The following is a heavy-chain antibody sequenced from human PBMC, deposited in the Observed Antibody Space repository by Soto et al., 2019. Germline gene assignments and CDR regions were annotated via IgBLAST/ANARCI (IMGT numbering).Heavy chain of an antibody. CDR3: ARDKIRGLFDY. CDR1: GASISRYY. CDR2: LYNTGST. V-gene: IGHV4-59*12. D-gene: IGHD5-12*01. Sequence: SETLSLTCTVSGASISRYYWSWIRQSPGKGLEWIGQLYNTGSTIYNPSLKSRATISVDTSKNQFSLKLTSVTAADTAVYYCARDKIRGLFDYWGQGTLVTVSS. J-gene: IGHJ4*02.